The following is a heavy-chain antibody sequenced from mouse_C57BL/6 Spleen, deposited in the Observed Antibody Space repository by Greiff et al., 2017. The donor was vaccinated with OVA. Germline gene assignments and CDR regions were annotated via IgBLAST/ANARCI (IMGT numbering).Heavy chain of an antibody. CDR2: INPNNGGT. CDR3: ARAIIYAMDY. Sequence: VHVKQSGPELVKPGASVKMSCKASGYTFTDYNMHWVKQSHGKSLEWIGYINPNNGGTSYNQKFKGKATLTVNKSSSTAYMELRSLTSEDSAVYYCARAIIYAMDYWGQGTSVTVSS. V-gene: IGHV1-22*01. CDR1: GYTFTDYN. J-gene: IGHJ4*01.